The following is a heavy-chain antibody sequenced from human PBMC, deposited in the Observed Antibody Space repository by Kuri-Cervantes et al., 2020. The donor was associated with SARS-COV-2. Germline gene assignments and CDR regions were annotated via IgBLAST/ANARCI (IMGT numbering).Heavy chain of an antibody. CDR1: GYTFTGYY. CDR3: ARGGVSEEPPRSNWFDP. D-gene: IGHD1-26*01. V-gene: IGHV1-46*01. J-gene: IGHJ5*02. Sequence: ASVKVSCKASGYTFTGYYMHWVRQAPGQGLEWMGIINPSGGSTSYAQKFQGRVTMTRDTSTSTVYMELSSLRSEDTAVYYCARGGVSEEPPRSNWFDPWGQGTLVTVSS. CDR2: INPSGGST.